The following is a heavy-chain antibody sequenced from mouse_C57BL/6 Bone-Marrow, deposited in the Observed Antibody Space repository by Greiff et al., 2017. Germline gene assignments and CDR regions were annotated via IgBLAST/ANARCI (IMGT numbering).Heavy chain of an antibody. CDR2: IRLKSDNYAT. D-gene: IGHD1-1*01. CDR1: GFTFSNYW. CDR3: TALYGSSYWFAY. Sequence: EVKLVESGGGLVQPGGSMKLSCVASGFTFSNYWMNWVRQSPEKGLEWVAQIRLKSDNYATHYAESVKGRFTISRDDSKSSVYLQMNNLRAEDTGIYYCTALYGSSYWFAYWGQGTLVTVSA. J-gene: IGHJ3*01. V-gene: IGHV6-3*01.